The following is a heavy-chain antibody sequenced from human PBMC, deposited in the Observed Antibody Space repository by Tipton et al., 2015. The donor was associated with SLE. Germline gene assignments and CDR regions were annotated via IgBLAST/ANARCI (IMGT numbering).Heavy chain of an antibody. CDR1: GGSFSSDTYL. V-gene: IGHV4-39*07. J-gene: IGHJ4*02. D-gene: IGHD3-9*01. CDR3: ARDLTAYYQGSFGY. CDR2: IYYTGST. Sequence: TLSLTCTVSGGSFSSDTYLWGWIRQPPGKGLEWIGDIYYTGSTYYNPSLKSRVTISVDTSKNQFSLKLSSVTAADTAVYYCARDLTAYYQGSFGYWGQGTLVTVSS.